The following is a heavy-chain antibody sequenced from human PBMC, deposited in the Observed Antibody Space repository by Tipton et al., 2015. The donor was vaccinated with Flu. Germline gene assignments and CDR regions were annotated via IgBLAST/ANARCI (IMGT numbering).Heavy chain of an antibody. CDR1: GGTMRSSY. D-gene: IGHD3-10*01. V-gene: IGHV4-59*01. J-gene: IGHJ5*01. Sequence: LRLSCNVTGGTMRSSYWSWIRQPPGTGPQWLGYVYFTGTTKYHPSVESRAAISIDTSNNRFSLELTAVTAADTAIYFCAREGRGVYDSWGQGALVTVSP. CDR2: VYFTGTT. CDR3: AREGRGVYDS.